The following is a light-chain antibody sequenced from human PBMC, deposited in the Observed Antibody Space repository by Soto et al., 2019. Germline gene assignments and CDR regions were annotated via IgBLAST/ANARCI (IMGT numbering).Light chain of an antibody. CDR2: AVS. V-gene: IGKV1-12*01. CDR1: QDIDNW. J-gene: IGKJ4*01. Sequence: DIQMTQSPSSVSASVGDTITITCRASQDIDNWLAWYQQKPGKAPSLLIYAVSSLQGGVPSRFSGSRSGTDFTLTIHSLQPEDFATYFCQQSSSFPLTLGGGTKVEI. CDR3: QQSSSFPLT.